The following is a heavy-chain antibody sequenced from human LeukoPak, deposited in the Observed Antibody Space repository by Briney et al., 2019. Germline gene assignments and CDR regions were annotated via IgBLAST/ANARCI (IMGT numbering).Heavy chain of an antibody. D-gene: IGHD3-22*01. CDR2: ISSSGSTI. V-gene: IGHV3-11*01. CDR1: GFTFSDYY. J-gene: IGHJ4*02. CDR3: ARDRYYYDSSGYYTAAYYFDY. Sequence: GGSLRLSCAASGFTFSDYYISWIRQAPGKGLEWVSYISSSGSTIYYADSVKGRFTISRDNAKNSLYLQMNSLRAEDTAVYYCARDRYYYDSSGYYTAAYYFDYWGQGTLVTVSS.